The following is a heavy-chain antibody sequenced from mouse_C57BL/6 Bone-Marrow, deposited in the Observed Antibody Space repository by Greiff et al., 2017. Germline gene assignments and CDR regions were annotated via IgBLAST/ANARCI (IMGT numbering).Heavy chain of an antibody. V-gene: IGHV14-3*01. Sequence: VQLQQSVAELVRPGASVKLSCTASGFNIKNTYMHWVKQRPEQGLEWIGRIDPANGNTKYAPKFQGKATITADTSSNTAYLQLSSLTSEDTAIYYCDRRDYYCGSNYRADYYDMDYWGQGTSVTVSA. D-gene: IGHD1-1*01. J-gene: IGHJ4*01. CDR3: DRRDYYCGSNYRADYYDMDY. CDR2: IDPANGNT. CDR1: GFNIKNTY.